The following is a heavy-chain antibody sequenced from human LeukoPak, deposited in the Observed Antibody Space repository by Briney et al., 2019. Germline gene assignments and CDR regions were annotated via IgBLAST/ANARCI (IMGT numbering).Heavy chain of an antibody. Sequence: HGESLKISCKASGYSFTTYWIGWVRQMPGKGLEWMGIIYGGDSETKYSPSFQGQVTISVDKSISTAYLQWSSLKASDTAIYYCARHDGYYYESSGYFVWGQGTLVTVAS. CDR2: IYGGDSET. V-gene: IGHV5-51*01. CDR3: ARHDGYYYESSGYFV. CDR1: GYSFTTYW. D-gene: IGHD3-22*01. J-gene: IGHJ4*02.